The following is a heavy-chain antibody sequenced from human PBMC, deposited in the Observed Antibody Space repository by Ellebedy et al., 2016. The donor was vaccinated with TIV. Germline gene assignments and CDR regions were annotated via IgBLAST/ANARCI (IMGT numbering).Heavy chain of an antibody. J-gene: IGHJ6*02. CDR1: GDSVSTDIG. Sequence: SETLSLTCVISGDSVSTDIGWNWIRQSPSRGLAWLGRPYYRSKWNNDYAVSLKSRITITPDTSKNLFSLQLNSVTPEDTAVYYCARGWFGNGMGVWGQGTTVTVSS. CDR3: ARGWFGNGMGV. CDR2: PYYRSKWNN. V-gene: IGHV6-1*01. D-gene: IGHD3-10*01.